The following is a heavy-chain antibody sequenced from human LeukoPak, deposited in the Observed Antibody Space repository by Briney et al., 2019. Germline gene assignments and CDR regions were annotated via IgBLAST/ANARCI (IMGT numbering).Heavy chain of an antibody. Sequence: GGSLRLSCAASGFTFSSYSMNWVRQAPGKGLEWVSSISGTSSYIYYADSVKGRFTISRDNAKDSLFLQMNSLRAEDTAVYYCARDEDDFWSGYDYWGQGTLATVS. CDR3: ARDEDDFWSGYDY. CDR1: GFTFSSYS. CDR2: ISGTSSYI. J-gene: IGHJ4*02. V-gene: IGHV3-21*01. D-gene: IGHD3-3*01.